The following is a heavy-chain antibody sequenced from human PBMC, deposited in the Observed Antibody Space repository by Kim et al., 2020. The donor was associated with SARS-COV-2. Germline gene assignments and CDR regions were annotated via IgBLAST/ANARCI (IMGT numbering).Heavy chain of an antibody. D-gene: IGHD2-15*01. V-gene: IGHV3-23*03. CDR2: VDRAGTGT. Sequence: GGSLRLSCAASGFTFSSYVMSWVRQAPGKGLQWVSLVDRAGTGTYYADSVKGRFTISRDNSKNTVYLQMNSLRPEDTAVYYCARGDAAVWSQGSLFTVSS. CDR1: GFTFSSYV. CDR3: ARGDAAV. J-gene: IGHJ4*02.